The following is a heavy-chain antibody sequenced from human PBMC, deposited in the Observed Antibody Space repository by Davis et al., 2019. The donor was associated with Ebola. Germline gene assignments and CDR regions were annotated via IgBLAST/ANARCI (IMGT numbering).Heavy chain of an antibody. Sequence: GESLKIPCAASGFTFSSYAMNWVRQAPGKGLEWVSGIKADDDSVYYADSVKGRFTISRDNSKNTLHLQMNNLRADDTAVYYCAKAQQWLYHLDYWGQGTLVTVSS. V-gene: IGHV3-23*01. D-gene: IGHD6-19*01. CDR1: GFTFSSYA. J-gene: IGHJ4*02. CDR2: IKADDDSV. CDR3: AKAQQWLYHLDY.